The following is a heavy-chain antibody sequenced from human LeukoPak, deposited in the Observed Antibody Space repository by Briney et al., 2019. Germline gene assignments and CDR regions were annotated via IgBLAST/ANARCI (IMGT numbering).Heavy chain of an antibody. CDR3: ASGDYVWGSYRLADY. CDR2: INHSGSA. CDR1: GGSFSGYY. Sequence: KPSETLSLTCAVYGGSFSGYYWSWIRQPPGKGLEWIGEINHSGSANYNPSLKSRVTISVDTSKNQFSLKLSSVTAADTAVYYCASGDYVWGSYRLADYWGQGTLVTVSS. J-gene: IGHJ4*02. V-gene: IGHV4-34*01. D-gene: IGHD3-16*02.